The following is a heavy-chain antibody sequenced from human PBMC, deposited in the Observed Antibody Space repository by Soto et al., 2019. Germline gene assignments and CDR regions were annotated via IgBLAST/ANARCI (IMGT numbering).Heavy chain of an antibody. V-gene: IGHV3-23*01. J-gene: IGHJ3*02. CDR2: ISANGANT. Sequence: GSLRLSCAASGIIFSNYALSWVRQAPGKGLEWVSGISANGANTYYAESVKGRFTISRDNSKNTLTLQVNSLRAEDTAVYYCAKVSSSWPNDAFDIWGQGTMVTVS. D-gene: IGHD6-13*01. CDR1: GIIFSNYA. CDR3: AKVSSSWPNDAFDI.